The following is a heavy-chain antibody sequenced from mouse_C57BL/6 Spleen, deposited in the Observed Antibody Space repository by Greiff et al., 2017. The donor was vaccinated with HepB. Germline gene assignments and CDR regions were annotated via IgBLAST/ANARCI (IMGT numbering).Heavy chain of an antibody. CDR2: IDPEDGDT. Sequence: EVQLQQSGAELVRPGASVKLSCTASGFNITDYYMHWVKQRPEQGLEWIGRIDPEDGDTEYAPKFQGKATMTADTSSNTAYLQLSSLTSEDTAVYYCTSTVVATGRYFDVWGTGTTVTVSS. V-gene: IGHV14-1*01. J-gene: IGHJ1*03. CDR3: TSTVVATGRYFDV. CDR1: GFNITDYY. D-gene: IGHD1-1*01.